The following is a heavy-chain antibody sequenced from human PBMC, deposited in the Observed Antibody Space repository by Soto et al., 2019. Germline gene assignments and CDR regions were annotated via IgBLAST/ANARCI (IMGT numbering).Heavy chain of an antibody. V-gene: IGHV1-69*01. J-gene: IGHJ6*02. CDR1: GYSLTNKD. CDR2: MIPIFGTA. Sequence: KVDCKTSGYSLTNKDVSWVRQATGQGLEWMGGMIPIFGTANYAQKFQGRVTITADESTSTAYMELSSLRSEDTAVYYCARDKVRGVKGSYYYGMDVWGQGTTVTVSS. D-gene: IGHD3-10*01. CDR3: ARDKVRGVKGSYYYGMDV.